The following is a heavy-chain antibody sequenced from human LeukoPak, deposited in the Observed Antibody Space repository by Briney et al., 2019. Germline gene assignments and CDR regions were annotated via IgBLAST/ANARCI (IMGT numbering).Heavy chain of an antibody. CDR1: GYTFTSYG. CDR2: INTNTGNP. Sequence: ASVKVSCKASGYTFTSYGMNWVRQAPGQGLEWMGWINTNTGNPTYAQGFTGRFVFSLDTSVSTAYLQISSLKAEDTAVYYCARDGDTGYDKGVYGMDVWGQGTTVTVSS. V-gene: IGHV7-4-1*02. D-gene: IGHD5-12*01. J-gene: IGHJ6*02. CDR3: ARDGDTGYDKGVYGMDV.